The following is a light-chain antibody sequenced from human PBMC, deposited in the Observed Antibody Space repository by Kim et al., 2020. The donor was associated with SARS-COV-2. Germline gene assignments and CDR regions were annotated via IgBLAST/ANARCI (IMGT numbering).Light chain of an antibody. V-gene: IGLV3-19*01. CDR3: TSRDSSDNHVV. CDR2: GKN. CDR1: SLSSYY. Sequence: SSELTQDPAVSVALGQTVRITCQGDSLSSYYASWYQQKPGQAPVLVIYGKNNRPSGIPDRFSGSSSGNTASLTITGAQAEDEADYYCTSRDSSDNHVVFGGGTKLTVL. J-gene: IGLJ2*01.